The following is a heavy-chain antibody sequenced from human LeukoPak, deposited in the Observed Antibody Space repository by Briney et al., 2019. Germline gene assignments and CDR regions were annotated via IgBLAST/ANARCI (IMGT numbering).Heavy chain of an antibody. Sequence: GGSLRLSCAASGFTFSNYWMHWVRQAPGKGLVWVSRINSDGSSTNYVDSVKGRFTISRDNAKNTLYLQMNSLRAEDTAVYYCARVYGSLDYWGQGTLVTVSS. J-gene: IGHJ4*02. CDR2: INSDGSST. D-gene: IGHD1-14*01. CDR1: GFTFSNYW. CDR3: ARVYGSLDY. V-gene: IGHV3-74*01.